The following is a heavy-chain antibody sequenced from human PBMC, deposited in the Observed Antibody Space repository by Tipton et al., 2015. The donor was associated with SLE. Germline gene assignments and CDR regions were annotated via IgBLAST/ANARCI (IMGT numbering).Heavy chain of an antibody. J-gene: IGHJ4*02. CDR1: SGSISSYY. CDR2: IYYSGST. CDR3: ARGDSAYDLPDY. Sequence: TLSLTCTVSSGSISSYYWSWIRQPPGKGLEWIGYIYYSGSTNYNPSLQSRVTISIDTSRNQLSLKLNSVTAADTAVYYCARGDSAYDLPDYWGQGTLVTVSS. V-gene: IGHV4-59*01. D-gene: IGHD5-12*01.